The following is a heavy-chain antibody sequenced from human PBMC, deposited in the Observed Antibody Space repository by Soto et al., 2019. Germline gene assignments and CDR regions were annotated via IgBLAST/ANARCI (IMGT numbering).Heavy chain of an antibody. Sequence: GGSLRLCCAASGFTFSRYWMHWVRQAPGKGLVWVSRISYDESTTDYADSVKGRFTTSRDSAKNTLYLQMNSLRAEDTAVYFCARGGANTAMAHDYWGQGTLVTVSS. V-gene: IGHV3-74*01. CDR3: ARGGANTAMAHDY. CDR1: GFTFSRYW. CDR2: ISYDESTT. D-gene: IGHD5-18*01. J-gene: IGHJ4*02.